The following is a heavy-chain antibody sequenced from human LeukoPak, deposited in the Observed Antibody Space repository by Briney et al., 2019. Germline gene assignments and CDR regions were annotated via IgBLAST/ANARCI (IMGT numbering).Heavy chain of an antibody. CDR1: GFTFSSYA. D-gene: IGHD6-19*01. CDR3: AKELSSSSGWFYYYGMDV. V-gene: IGHV3-23*01. Sequence: PGGSLRLSCAASGFTFSSYAMSWVRQAPGKGLEWVSAISGSGGSTYYADSVKGRFTISRDNSKNTPYLQMNSLRAEDTAVYYCAKELSSSSGWFYYYGMDVWGQGTTVTVSS. J-gene: IGHJ6*02. CDR2: ISGSGGST.